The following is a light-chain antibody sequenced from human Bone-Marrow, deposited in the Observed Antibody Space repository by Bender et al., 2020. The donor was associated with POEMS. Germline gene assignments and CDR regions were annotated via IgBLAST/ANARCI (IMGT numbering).Light chain of an antibody. CDR2: NDD. V-gene: IGLV3-21*02. CDR1: NIQTKS. J-gene: IGLJ1*01. CDR3: QVWDNSSGHRGV. Sequence: YVLTQAPSASVAPGQTARITCGGDNIQTKSVHWYQQRPGQAPVLVVYNDDVRPSGIPERFSGSNSVNTATLTITGVQAGDEAAYYCQVWDNSSGHRGVFGAGTKVTGL.